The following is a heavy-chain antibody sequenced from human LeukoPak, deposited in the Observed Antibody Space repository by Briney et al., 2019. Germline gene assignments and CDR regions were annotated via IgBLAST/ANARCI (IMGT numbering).Heavy chain of an antibody. CDR1: GFTFSSYA. D-gene: IGHD1-7*01. CDR3: AKGRNYPTGYYYMDV. Sequence: TGGSLRLSCAASGFTFSSYAMSWVRQAPGKGLEWVSAISGSGGSTYYADSVKGRFTISRDNSKNTLYLQMNSLRAEDTAVYYCAKGRNYPTGYYYMDVWGKGTTVTVSS. V-gene: IGHV3-23*01. J-gene: IGHJ6*03. CDR2: ISGSGGST.